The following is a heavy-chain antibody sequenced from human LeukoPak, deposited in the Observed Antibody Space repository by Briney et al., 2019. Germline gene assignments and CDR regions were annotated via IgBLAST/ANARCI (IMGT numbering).Heavy chain of an antibody. CDR2: IYYSGST. CDR1: GYSISNGYY. V-gene: IGHV4-59*01. CDR3: ARVTGYIVEDYFDY. J-gene: IGHJ4*02. D-gene: IGHD3-22*01. Sequence: PSETLSLTCTVSGYSISNGYYWGWIRQPPGKGLEWIGYIYYSGSTNYNPSLKSRVTISVDTSKNRFSLRLSSVTAADTAVYYCARVTGYIVEDYFDYWGQGTLVTVSS.